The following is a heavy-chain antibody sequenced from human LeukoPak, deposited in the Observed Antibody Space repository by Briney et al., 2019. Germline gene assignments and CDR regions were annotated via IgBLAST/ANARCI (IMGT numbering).Heavy chain of an antibody. CDR2: ISISSGTI. D-gene: IGHD3-9*01. CDR1: GFTFSSYS. V-gene: IGHV3-48*02. J-gene: IGHJ3*02. CDR3: ARDFDWAFDI. Sequence: GGSLRLSCAASGFTFSSYSMNWVRQAPGKGLEWVSYISISSGTIHYADSVKGGFTISRDNPKNSHYLQMNSLRDEDTAVYYCARDFDWAFDIWGQGTMVAVSS.